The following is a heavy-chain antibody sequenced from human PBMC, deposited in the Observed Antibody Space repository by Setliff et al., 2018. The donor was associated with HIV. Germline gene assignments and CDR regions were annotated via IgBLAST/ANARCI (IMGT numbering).Heavy chain of an antibody. CDR3: ARLVFWRYYYYYMDV. J-gene: IGHJ6*03. V-gene: IGHV4-4*08. CDR2: VSSIGNT. CDR1: GISINGYY. D-gene: IGHD1-1*01. Sequence: SETLSLTCSVSGISINGYYWSWIRQSPRTRLEWIGYVSSIGNTNYNPSLKSRVTISVDTSKNQFSLKLSSVTAADTAVYYCARLVFWRYYYYYMDVWGKGTTVTVSS.